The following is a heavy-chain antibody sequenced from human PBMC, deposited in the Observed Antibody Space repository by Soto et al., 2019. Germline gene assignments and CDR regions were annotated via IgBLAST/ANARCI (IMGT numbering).Heavy chain of an antibody. J-gene: IGHJ4*02. CDR1: GVSISSGNW. CDR2: VYNDGSA. V-gene: IGHV4-4*02. CDR3: ARLVYDSRLNYLYFDH. D-gene: IGHD3-22*01. Sequence: TLSLTCDVSGVSISSGNWWSWVRQPPGKGLEWIAEVYNDGSANYHPSLESRATISVDRSKNQFSLRLSSVTAADTGKYYCARLVYDSRLNYLYFDHWGQGTLVTVSS.